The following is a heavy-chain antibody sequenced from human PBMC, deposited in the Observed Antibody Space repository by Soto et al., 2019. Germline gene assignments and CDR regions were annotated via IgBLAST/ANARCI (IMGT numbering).Heavy chain of an antibody. CDR2: IRSSSSTI. Sequence: EVQLVESGGGLVQPGGSLRLSCAASGFTFSDYSMDWVRQAPGKGLEWVSYIRSSSSTIYYADSVKGRFTISRDNAKNSLYLPMNSLRDEDTAVDYCARDAGSWGYWGQGTLVTVSS. CDR3: ARDAGSWGY. D-gene: IGHD3-10*01. J-gene: IGHJ4*02. V-gene: IGHV3-48*02. CDR1: GFTFSDYS.